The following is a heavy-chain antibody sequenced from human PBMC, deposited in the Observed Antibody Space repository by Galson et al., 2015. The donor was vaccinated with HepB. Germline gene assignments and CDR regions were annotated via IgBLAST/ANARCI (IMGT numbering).Heavy chain of an antibody. CDR1: GIAYRGYA. Sequence: PLRLSCAASGIAYRGYAMHWVRQAPGRGLEWVSVCSYDGSTEYYAAYVKGRFTISRDNSMKTLSLQMYSLRPEDTAVYFCAVTPPQEKTFVTGAFLIWGQGTRFIVSS. CDR2: CSYDGSTE. D-gene: IGHD2-21*02. CDR3: AVTPPQEKTFVTGAFLI. J-gene: IGHJ3*02. V-gene: IGHV3-30-3*01.